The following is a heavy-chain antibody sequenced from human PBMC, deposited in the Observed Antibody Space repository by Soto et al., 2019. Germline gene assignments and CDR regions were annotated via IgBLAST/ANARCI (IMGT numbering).Heavy chain of an antibody. CDR2: ISGSGGST. CDR3: AKDSSIRTSYDY. J-gene: IGHJ4*02. CDR1: GFTFSSYA. V-gene: IGHV3-23*01. Sequence: GGSLRLSCAASGFTFSSYAMSWVRQAPGKGLEWVSAISGSGGSTYYADSVKDRFTISRDNSKNTLYLQMNSLRAEDTAVYYCAKDSSIRTSYDYWGQGTLVTVSS. D-gene: IGHD5-12*01.